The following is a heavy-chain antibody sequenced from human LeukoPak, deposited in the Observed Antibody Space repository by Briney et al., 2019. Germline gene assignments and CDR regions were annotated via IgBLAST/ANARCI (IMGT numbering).Heavy chain of an antibody. J-gene: IGHJ4*02. CDR3: ARGISPAYYFDY. CDR2: INHSGST. V-gene: IGHV4-34*01. D-gene: IGHD2-21*01. CDR1: GGSFSGYY. Sequence: PSETLSLTCAVYGGSFSGYYWSWIRQPPGKGLEWIGEINHSGSTNYNPSLKSRVTISVDTSKNQFSLKLSSVTAADTAVYYCARGISPAYYFDYWGQGTLVTVSS.